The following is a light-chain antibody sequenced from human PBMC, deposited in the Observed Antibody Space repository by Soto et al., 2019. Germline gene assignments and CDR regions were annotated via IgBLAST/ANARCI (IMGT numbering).Light chain of an antibody. V-gene: IGKV1-5*03. CDR1: QTISSW. CDR3: QHYNSYSEA. CDR2: KES. Sequence: DIQMTQSPSTLSGSVGDRVTITCRASQTISSWLALYQQKPGKAPKLLIYKESTLKSGVPSRFSGSGSGTEVTLTIRSLQPDDFATYYCQHYNSYSEAFGQGTKVQLK. J-gene: IGKJ1*01.